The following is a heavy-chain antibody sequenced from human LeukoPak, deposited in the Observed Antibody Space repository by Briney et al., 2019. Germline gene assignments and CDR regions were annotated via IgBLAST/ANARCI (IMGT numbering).Heavy chain of an antibody. D-gene: IGHD2-2*01. J-gene: IGHJ6*02. CDR1: GGSISSGGYY. CDR3: ARVDCSSTSRHRNYYYYYGMDV. CDR2: IYYSGST. V-gene: IGHV4-31*03. Sequence: SETLSLTCTVSGGSISSGGYYWSWIRQHPGKGLEWIGYIYYSGSTYYNPSLKSRVTISVDTSKNQFSLKLSSVTAADTAVYYCARVDCSSTSRHRNYYYYYGMDVWGQGTTVTVSS.